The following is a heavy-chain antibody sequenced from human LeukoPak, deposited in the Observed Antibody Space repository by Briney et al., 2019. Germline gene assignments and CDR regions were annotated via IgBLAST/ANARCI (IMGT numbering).Heavy chain of an antibody. CDR2: IYTGSGT. CDR1: GFTVSSNH. Sequence: PGGSLRLSCAVSGFTVSSNHMSWVRQAPGKGLEWVAVIYTGSGTYYADSVKGRFTISRDNSKNTLYLQMNSLGVEDTAVYYCARDGDDTSGYFSPFDYWGQGMLVTVSS. V-gene: IGHV3-53*01. CDR3: ARDGDDTSGYFSPFDY. D-gene: IGHD3-22*01. J-gene: IGHJ4*02.